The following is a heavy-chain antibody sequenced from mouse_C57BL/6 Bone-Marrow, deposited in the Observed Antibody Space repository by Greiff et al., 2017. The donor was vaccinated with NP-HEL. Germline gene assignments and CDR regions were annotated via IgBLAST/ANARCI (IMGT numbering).Heavy chain of an antibody. CDR3: ARDATVVATDWYFDV. D-gene: IGHD1-1*01. CDR2: ISDGGSYT. Sequence: EVKLEESGGGLVKPGGSLKLSCAASGFTFSSYAMSWVRQTPEKRLEWVATISDGGSYTYYPDNVKGRFTISRDNAKNNLYLQMSHLKSEDTAMYYCARDATVVATDWYFDVWGTGTTVTVSS. J-gene: IGHJ1*03. CDR1: GFTFSSYA. V-gene: IGHV5-4*01.